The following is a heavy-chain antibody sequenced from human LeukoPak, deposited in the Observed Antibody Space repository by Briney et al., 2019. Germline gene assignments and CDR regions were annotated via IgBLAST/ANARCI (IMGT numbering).Heavy chain of an antibody. CDR1: GGSISSSSYY. Sequence: SETLSLTCTVSGGSISSSSYYLGWIRKPPGKGLEWIGSIYYSGSTYYNPSLKSRVTISVDTSKNQFSLKLSSVTAADTAVYYCARRSEGATNYWGQGTLVTVSS. CDR2: IYYSGST. J-gene: IGHJ4*02. CDR3: ARRSEGATNY. V-gene: IGHV4-39*01. D-gene: IGHD1-26*01.